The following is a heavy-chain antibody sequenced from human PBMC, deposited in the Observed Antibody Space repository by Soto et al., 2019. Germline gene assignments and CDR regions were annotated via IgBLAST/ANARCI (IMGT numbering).Heavy chain of an antibody. CDR3: AHRPSGWYLFDY. D-gene: IGHD6-19*01. CDR2: IYWNDDK. V-gene: IGHV2-5*01. J-gene: IGHJ4*02. CDR1: GFSLSTSGLG. Sequence: QITLKESGPTLVRPTQTLTLTCTFSGFSLSTSGLGVGWIRQPPGKALEWLALIYWNDDKRYSPSLKARLTITKDTSKNQVDLTMTNMDPVETATYYCAHRPSGWYLFDYWGQGTLVTVSS.